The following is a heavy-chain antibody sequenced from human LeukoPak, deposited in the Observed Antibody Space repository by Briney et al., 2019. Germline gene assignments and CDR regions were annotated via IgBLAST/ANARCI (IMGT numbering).Heavy chain of an antibody. Sequence: SVKVSCKASGGTFSSYAISWVRQAPGQGLEWMGGIIPIFGTANYAQKFQGRVTITTDESTSTAYMELSSLRSEDTAVYYCATRRANYYDSSGYLFPFGYWGQGTLVTVSS. CDR2: IIPIFGTA. J-gene: IGHJ4*02. D-gene: IGHD3-22*01. V-gene: IGHV1-69*05. CDR3: ATRRANYYDSSGYLFPFGY. CDR1: GGTFSSYA.